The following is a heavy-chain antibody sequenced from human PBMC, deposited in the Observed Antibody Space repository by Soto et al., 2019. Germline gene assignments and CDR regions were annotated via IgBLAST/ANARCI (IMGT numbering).Heavy chain of an antibody. CDR3: ARDVVVPAAQTRIGNPFDY. D-gene: IGHD2-2*01. V-gene: IGHV1-3*01. Sequence: ASVKVSCKASGYTFTSYAMHWVRQAPGQRLEWMGWINAGNGNTKYSQKFQGRVTITRDTSASTAYMELSSLRSEDTAVYYCARDVVVPAAQTRIGNPFDYWGQGTLVTVSS. CDR2: INAGNGNT. CDR1: GYTFTSYA. J-gene: IGHJ4*02.